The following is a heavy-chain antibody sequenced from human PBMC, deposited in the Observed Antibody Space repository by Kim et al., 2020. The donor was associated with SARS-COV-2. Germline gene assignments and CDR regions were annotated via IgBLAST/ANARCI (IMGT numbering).Heavy chain of an antibody. D-gene: IGHD3-22*01. V-gene: IGHV4-31*03. Sequence: SETLSLTCTVSGGSISSGGYYWSWIRQHPGKGLEWIGYIYYSGSTYYNPSLKSRVTISVDTSKNQFSLKLGSVTAADTAVYYCARAHMIVVVISAFDIWGQGTMVTVSS. CDR3: ARAHMIVVVISAFDI. CDR1: GGSISSGGYY. CDR2: IYYSGST. J-gene: IGHJ3*02.